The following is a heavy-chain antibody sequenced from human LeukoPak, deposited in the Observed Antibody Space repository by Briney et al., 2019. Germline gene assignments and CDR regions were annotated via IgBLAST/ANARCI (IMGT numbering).Heavy chain of an antibody. CDR3: ARDPGGYYDSSGCSHFDY. CDR1: GFTVSSNY. Sequence: GGSLRLSCAASGFTVSSNYMSWVRQAPGKGLEWVSVIYSGGSTYYADSVKGRFTISRDNSKNTLYLQMNSLRAEDTAVYYCARDPGGYYDSSGCSHFDYWGQGTLVTVSS. V-gene: IGHV3-66*01. J-gene: IGHJ4*02. D-gene: IGHD3-22*01. CDR2: IYSGGST.